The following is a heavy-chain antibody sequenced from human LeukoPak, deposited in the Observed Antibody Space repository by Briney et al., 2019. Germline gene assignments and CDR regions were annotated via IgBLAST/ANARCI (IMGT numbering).Heavy chain of an antibody. D-gene: IGHD5-24*01. Sequence: GGSLRLSCAASGFPLSGYSMHWVRQAPGKGLEWVAVISYDGSNKYYADSVKGRFTISRDNSKNTLYLQMNSLRVEDTAVYYCAPEGDGYILFDYWGQGTLVTVSS. J-gene: IGHJ4*02. CDR3: APEGDGYILFDY. V-gene: IGHV3-30*03. CDR1: GFPLSGYS. CDR2: ISYDGSNK.